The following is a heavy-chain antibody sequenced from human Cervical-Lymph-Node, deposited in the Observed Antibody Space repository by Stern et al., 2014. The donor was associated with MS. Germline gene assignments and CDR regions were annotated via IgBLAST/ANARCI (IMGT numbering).Heavy chain of an antibody. D-gene: IGHD2-15*01. J-gene: IGHJ4*02. CDR2: ISAYNGNT. CDR3: ARAAVVVAATRYFDY. Sequence: VQLVEPGAEVKKPGASVKGSCKASGYTFTSYGISWVRQAPGQGLERMGWISAYNGNTNYAQKLQGRGTMTTDTSTSTAYMELRSLRSDDTAVYYCARAAVVVAATRYFDYWGQGTMVTVSS. V-gene: IGHV1-18*04. CDR1: GYTFTSYG.